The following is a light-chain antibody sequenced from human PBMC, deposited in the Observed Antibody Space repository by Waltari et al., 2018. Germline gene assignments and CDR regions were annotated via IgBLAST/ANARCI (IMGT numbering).Light chain of an antibody. V-gene: IGKV6-21*01. Sequence: IVLPPSPAFPSVTPKVKVPITCRASQSLSGSVPWSQHKPDHSPNHVIRYAPQSFSGVPSRFRGSGAGTDFNLSINGLEAEDAATYDCHKSTSLPFTLGGGTKVEI. CDR3: HKSTSLPFT. CDR2: YAP. J-gene: IGKJ4*01. CDR1: QSLSGS.